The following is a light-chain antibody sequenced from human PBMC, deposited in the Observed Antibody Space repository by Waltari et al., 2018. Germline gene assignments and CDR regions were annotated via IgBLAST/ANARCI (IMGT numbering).Light chain of an antibody. CDR3: QQYNFYSLT. CDR2: KAF. V-gene: IGKV1-5*03. CDR1: QSIRSD. J-gene: IGKJ1*01. Sequence: DIQMTQSPSTLSASVGDRVTITCRASQSIRSDLAWYQQKPGRAPKLLIYKAFTLESGVPSRFSGSGSGTEFTLPISSLQPDDFATYYCQQYNFYSLTFGQGTKVDI.